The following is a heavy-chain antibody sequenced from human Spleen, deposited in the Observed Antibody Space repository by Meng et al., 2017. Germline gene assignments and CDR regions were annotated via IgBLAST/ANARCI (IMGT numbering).Heavy chain of an antibody. CDR3: VRSSGWVRTGFDP. V-gene: IGHV4-30-4*01. Sequence: QVQLQQSGPGLVKPSQTLSFTCTVSGGSISSGDYYWSWIRQPPGKGLEWIGYIYDSGSTYYNPSLKSRLTISVAASKSQFSLKLTSVTAADTAVYYCVRSSGWVRTGFDPWGQGTLVTVSS. D-gene: IGHD6-19*01. CDR2: IYDSGST. J-gene: IGHJ5*02. CDR1: GGSISSGDYY.